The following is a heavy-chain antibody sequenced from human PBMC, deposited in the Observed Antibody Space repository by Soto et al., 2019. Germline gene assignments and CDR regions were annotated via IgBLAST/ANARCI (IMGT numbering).Heavy chain of an antibody. CDR3: ASGLGAVVAATDPLQDY. Sequence: EVQLVESGGGLVKPGGSLRLSCAASGFTFSSYSMNWVRQAPGKGLEWVSSISSSSSYIYYADSVKGRFTISRDNAKNSLYLQMNSLRAEDTAVYYCASGLGAVVAATDPLQDYWGQGTLVTVSS. J-gene: IGHJ4*02. D-gene: IGHD2-15*01. CDR1: GFTFSSYS. V-gene: IGHV3-21*01. CDR2: ISSSSSYI.